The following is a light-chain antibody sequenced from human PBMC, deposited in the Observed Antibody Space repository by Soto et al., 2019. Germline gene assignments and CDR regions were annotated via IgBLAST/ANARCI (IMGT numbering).Light chain of an antibody. V-gene: IGKV3-11*01. J-gene: IGKJ2*01. CDR2: DVS. CDR3: QQRSNWPPGYT. Sequence: EIVLTQSPATLSLSPRARATLSCRASQSVGNFLTWYQQKPGQAPRLLISDVSKRATGIPARFSGSGSGTDFTLTIMKLEPEDFAVYYCQQRSNWPPGYTFGQGTKLEIK. CDR1: QSVGNF.